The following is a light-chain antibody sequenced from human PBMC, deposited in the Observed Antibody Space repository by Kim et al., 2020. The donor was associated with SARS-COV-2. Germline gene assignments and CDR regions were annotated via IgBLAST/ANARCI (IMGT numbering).Light chain of an antibody. Sequence: DIQMTQSQSSLSASVGDRVTMTCQATHDIKNYLNWYQQKPGKAPKLLIYDASNLETGVPSRFSGGGSGTDFTFTISSLQPEDIATYYCQQYDPVPLFGGGTKVDIK. CDR2: DAS. J-gene: IGKJ4*01. CDR3: QQYDPVPL. CDR1: HDIKNY. V-gene: IGKV1-33*01.